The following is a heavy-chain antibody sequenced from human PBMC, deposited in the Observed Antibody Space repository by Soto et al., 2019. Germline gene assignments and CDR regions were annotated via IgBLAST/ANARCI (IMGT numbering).Heavy chain of an antibody. CDR3: AKAWGYWNSWYHFHP. CDR2: INGNSGSI. CDR1: GFTFDDYA. V-gene: IGHV3-9*01. D-gene: IGHD6-13*01. Sequence: EVQLVESGGGLVQPGRSLRLSCAASGFTFDDYAMHWVRQAPGKGLEWVSGINGNSGSIGYADSVKGRFTISRDNSKNCLSLQMNNLRADDRSLYYCAKAWGYWNSWYHFHPWGQGTPVTVS. J-gene: IGHJ5*02.